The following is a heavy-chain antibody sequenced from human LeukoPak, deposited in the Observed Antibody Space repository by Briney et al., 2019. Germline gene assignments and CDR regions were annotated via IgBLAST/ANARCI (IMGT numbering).Heavy chain of an antibody. Sequence: GASVKVSCKASGYSFTSYGITWVRQAPGQGLEWMGWISTYNGKTHYAQTLQGRVTMTTDTSTNTCYMELSSLRSEDTAVYYCARGGRGLLWFGDDNLYYFDYWGQGTLVTVSS. J-gene: IGHJ4*02. CDR3: ARGGRGLLWFGDDNLYYFDY. CDR2: ISTYNGKT. V-gene: IGHV1-18*01. CDR1: GYSFTSYG. D-gene: IGHD3-10*01.